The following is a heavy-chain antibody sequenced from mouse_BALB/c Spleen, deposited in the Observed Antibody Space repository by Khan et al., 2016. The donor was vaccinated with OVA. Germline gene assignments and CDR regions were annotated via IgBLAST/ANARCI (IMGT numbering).Heavy chain of an antibody. V-gene: IGHV9-1*02. Sequence: QIQLVQSGPELKKPGETVKISCKASASTFTNYGMNWVKQAPGKGLKWMGWINTYTGEPTYTDDFKGRFAFSLETSASTAYLQINNPKNEDMATYFCARGASDWYFDGWGAGTTVTVSA. J-gene: IGHJ1*01. CDR3: ARGASDWYFDG. CDR1: ASTFTNYG. CDR2: INTYTGEP.